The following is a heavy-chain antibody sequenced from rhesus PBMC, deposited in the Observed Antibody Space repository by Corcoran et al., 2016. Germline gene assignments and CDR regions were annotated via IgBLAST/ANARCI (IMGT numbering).Heavy chain of an antibody. J-gene: IGHJ4*01. CDR2: INKGGGSR. V-gene: IGHV3S25*01. CDR1: GFSFSDYY. D-gene: IGHD3-16*01. CDR3: AKEGLYYYSGSYDY. Sequence: EVQLVESGGGLAKPGGSLRLSCAASGFSFSDYYMYWVRQAPGKGLEWVSSINKGGGSRYNADSVKGRFTISRDNSKNTLSLQMNSLRAEDTAVYYCAKEGLYYYSGSYDYWGQGVLVTVSS.